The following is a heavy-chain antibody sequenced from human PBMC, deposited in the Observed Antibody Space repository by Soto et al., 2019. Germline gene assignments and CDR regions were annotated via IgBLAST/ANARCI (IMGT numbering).Heavy chain of an antibody. CDR3: ARDSVSGWRRNVDY. CDR1: GGTFSSYT. Sequence: QVQLVQSGAEVKKPGSSVKVSCKASGGTFSSYTISWVRQAPGQGLEWMGRLIPIIGIANYAQKLQGRVTITADTSTSTAYMELSSLSSEDTAVYYCARDSVSGWRRNVDYWGQGTLVTVSS. D-gene: IGHD6-19*01. J-gene: IGHJ4*02. V-gene: IGHV1-69*08. CDR2: LIPIIGIA.